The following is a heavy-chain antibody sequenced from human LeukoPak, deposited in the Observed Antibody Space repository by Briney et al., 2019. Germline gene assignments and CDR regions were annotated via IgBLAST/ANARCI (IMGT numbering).Heavy chain of an antibody. Sequence: PSETLSLTCTVSGGSIYSTTFYWGWIRQPPGKGLEWIGSMYYDGSTYHNPSLKSRVTISVDTSNNQFPLKLTSVTAADTAVYFCARRSDSGSDDGEDYFDYWGQGTLVTVSS. CDR2: MYYDGST. V-gene: IGHV4-39*01. CDR1: GGSIYSTTFY. J-gene: IGHJ4*02. D-gene: IGHD1-26*01. CDR3: ARRSDSGSDDGEDYFDY.